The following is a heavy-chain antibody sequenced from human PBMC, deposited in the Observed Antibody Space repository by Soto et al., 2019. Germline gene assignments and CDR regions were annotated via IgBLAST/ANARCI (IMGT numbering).Heavy chain of an antibody. CDR2: IYHSGST. CDR1: GGSISSGGYS. V-gene: IGHV4-30-2*01. CDR3: ARAVYCSSTSCYGNWFDP. Sequence: SETLSLTCAVSGGSISSGGYSWSWIRQPPGKGLEWIGYIYHSGSTYYNPSLKSRVAISVDRSKNQFSLKLSSVTAADTAVYYCARAVYCSSTSCYGNWFDPPGKGPPGTLSS. J-gene: IGHJ5*02. D-gene: IGHD2-2*01.